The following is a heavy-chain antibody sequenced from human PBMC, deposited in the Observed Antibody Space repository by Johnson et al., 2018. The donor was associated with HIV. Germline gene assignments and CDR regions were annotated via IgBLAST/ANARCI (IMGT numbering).Heavy chain of an antibody. D-gene: IGHD6-19*01. V-gene: IGHV3-9*01. CDR3: AKEDSSGDAFDI. Sequence: VQLVESGGGVVQPGRSLRLSCAASGFTFDDYAMHWVRQAPGKGLEWVSGISWNSGSIGYADSVKGRFTISRDNAKNSLYLQMNSLRAEDTALYYCAKEDSSGDAFDIWGQGTMVTVSS. J-gene: IGHJ3*02. CDR1: GFTFDDYA. CDR2: ISWNSGSI.